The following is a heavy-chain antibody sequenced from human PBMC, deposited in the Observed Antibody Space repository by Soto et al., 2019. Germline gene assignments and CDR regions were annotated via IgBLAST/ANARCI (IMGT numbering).Heavy chain of an antibody. CDR2: ISAYNDNT. D-gene: IGHD3-3*01. CDR3: ARIRITIFGVVPGAFDI. J-gene: IGHJ3*02. CDR1: GGTFSNDI. Sequence: ASVKVSCKTSGGTFSNDIITWVRQAPGQGLEWMGRISAYNDNTNYAQKLQGRVTMTTDTSTSTAYMELRSLRSDDTAVYYCARIRITIFGVVPGAFDIWGQGTMVTVSS. V-gene: IGHV1-18*01.